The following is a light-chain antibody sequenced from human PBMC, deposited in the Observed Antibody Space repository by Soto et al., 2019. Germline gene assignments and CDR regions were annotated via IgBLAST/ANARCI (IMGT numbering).Light chain of an antibody. CDR1: QSISSF. Sequence: DIQMTQSPPSLSASVGDRVTITCRASQSISSFLNWYQQKPGKAPKLLIYAASSLQSGVPSRFSGSGSGTDFTLTINRLQPEDFATYYCRQSYTTPYTFGHGTKLEIK. CDR3: RQSYTTPYT. CDR2: AAS. J-gene: IGKJ2*01. V-gene: IGKV1-39*01.